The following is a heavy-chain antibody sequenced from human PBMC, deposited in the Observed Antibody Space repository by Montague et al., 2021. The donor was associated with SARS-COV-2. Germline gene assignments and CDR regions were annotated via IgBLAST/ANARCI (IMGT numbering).Heavy chain of an antibody. Sequence: SETLSLTCTVSGFSIGSGDYCGWIRHPPGQGLVWFGSIYHCGTTHHNTPPQRSLTMSIDTSTNQLSLRLPSVTAADTAVFFCVREKAGGRRNVFDPWGQGTPVTGSS. CDR3: VREKAGGRRNVFDP. V-gene: IGHV4-38-2*02. CDR2: IYHCGTT. CDR1: GFSIGSGDY. J-gene: IGHJ3*01.